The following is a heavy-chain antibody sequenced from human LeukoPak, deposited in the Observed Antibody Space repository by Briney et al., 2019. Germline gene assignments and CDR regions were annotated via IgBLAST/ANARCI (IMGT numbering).Heavy chain of an antibody. Sequence: GGSLRLSCATSGFTFSSYAMHWVRQAPGKGLEWVAVISYDGSNKYYADSVRGRFTISRDNSKNTLYLQMNSLRAEDTAVYYCAREDFCSSTSCYAGIFYYGMDVWGQGTTVTVSS. CDR2: ISYDGSNK. CDR3: AREDFCSSTSCYAGIFYYGMDV. CDR1: GFTFSSYA. V-gene: IGHV3-30-3*01. D-gene: IGHD2-2*01. J-gene: IGHJ6*02.